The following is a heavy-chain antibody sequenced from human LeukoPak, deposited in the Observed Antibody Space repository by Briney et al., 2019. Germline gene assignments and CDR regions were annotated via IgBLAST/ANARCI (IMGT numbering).Heavy chain of an antibody. J-gene: IGHJ4*02. CDR3: AKDAGSGYYYDSSGSFDY. V-gene: IGHV3-23*01. CDR2: ISGSGGST. Sequence: PGGSLRLSCAASGFTFSSYAMSWVRQAPGKGLEWVSAISGSGGSTYYADSVKGRFTISRDNSKNTLYLQMNSLRAEDTAVYYCAKDAGSGYYYDSSGSFDYWGQGTLVTVSS. D-gene: IGHD3-22*01. CDR1: GFTFSSYA.